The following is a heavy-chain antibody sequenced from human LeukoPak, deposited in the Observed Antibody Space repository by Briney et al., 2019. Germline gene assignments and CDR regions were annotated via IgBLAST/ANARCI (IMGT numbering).Heavy chain of an antibody. J-gene: IGHJ3*02. V-gene: IGHV6-1*01. CDR1: GDSVSSNRAA. Sequence: SQTLSLTCAISGDSVSSNRAAWNWIRQSPSRGLEWLGRTYHRSKWYNDYAISVKSRITINPDTSKNQFSLQLNSVTPEDTAVYYCARDLGIVAVPAAGVDAFDIWGQGTVVTVSS. CDR3: ARDLGIVAVPAAGVDAFDI. CDR2: TYHRSKWYN. D-gene: IGHD2-2*01.